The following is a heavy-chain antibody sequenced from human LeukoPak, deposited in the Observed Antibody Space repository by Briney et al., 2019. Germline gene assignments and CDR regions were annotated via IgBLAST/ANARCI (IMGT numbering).Heavy chain of an antibody. CDR2: ISSSSSHL. J-gene: IGHJ3*02. D-gene: IGHD3-22*01. CDR1: GFTFSIYN. V-gene: IGHV3-21*06. Sequence: NSGGSLRLSCAASGFTFSIYNMNWVRQAPGKGLEWVSSISSSSSHLHYADSVKGRFIISRDNAKNSLYLQMNSLRAEDTAVYYCARDSGSAGYYFLYASDIWGQGTLVTVSS. CDR3: ARDSGSAGYYFLYASDI.